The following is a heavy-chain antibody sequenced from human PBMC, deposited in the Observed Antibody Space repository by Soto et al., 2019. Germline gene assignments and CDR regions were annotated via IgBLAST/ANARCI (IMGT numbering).Heavy chain of an antibody. J-gene: IGHJ4*02. CDR3: VRESVRQQLAYYSDY. V-gene: IGHV6-1*01. D-gene: IGHD6-13*01. CDR2: TYYRSKWYN. CDR1: GDSVSSNSAA. Sequence: PSQTLSLTCAISGDSVSSNSAAWNWIRQSPSRGLEWLGRTYYRSKWYNDYAVSVKSRITINPDTSKNHFSLQLNSVTPEDTAVYYCVRESVRQQLAYYSDYWGQGTLVTVSS.